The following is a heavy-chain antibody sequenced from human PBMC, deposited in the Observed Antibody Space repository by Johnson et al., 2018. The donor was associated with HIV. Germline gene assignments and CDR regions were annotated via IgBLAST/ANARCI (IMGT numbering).Heavy chain of an antibody. D-gene: IGHD3/OR15-3a*01. J-gene: IGHJ3*02. Sequence: QVQLVESGGGVVQPGGSLRLSCVASGFTFSRYGMQWVRQAPGKGLECVAVISSDGSNEYYADSVKGRFTLSRDNPKNTLYLQMNSLRAEDTAVYYCARDDLAFDIWGQGTMVTVSS. CDR1: GFTFSRYG. CDR2: ISSDGSNE. V-gene: IGHV3-30*03. CDR3: ARDDLAFDI.